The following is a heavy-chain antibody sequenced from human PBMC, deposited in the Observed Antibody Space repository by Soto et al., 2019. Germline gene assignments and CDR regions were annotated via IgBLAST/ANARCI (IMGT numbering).Heavy chain of an antibody. D-gene: IGHD6-13*01. J-gene: IGHJ4*02. V-gene: IGHV3-30-3*01. Sequence: GGSLRLSCAASGFTFSSYAMHWVRQAPGKGLEWVAVISYDGSNKYYADSVKGRFTISRDNSKNTLYLQMNSLRAEDTAVYYCARGEYSSSWYFLRYWGQGTLVTVSS. CDR2: ISYDGSNK. CDR3: ARGEYSSSWYFLRY. CDR1: GFTFSSYA.